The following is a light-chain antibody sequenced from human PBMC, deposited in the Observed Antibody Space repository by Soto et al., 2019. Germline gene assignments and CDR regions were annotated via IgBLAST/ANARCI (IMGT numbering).Light chain of an antibody. V-gene: IGLV2-14*01. J-gene: IGLJ1*01. Sequence: ALAQPASVSGSPGQSITISCTGTSSDVGGYNYVSWYQQHPGKAPKLMIYDVRNRPSGVSNRFSGSKSVNTASLTISGLQAEDEADYYCSSYTTISTYVFGTGTKVTVL. CDR2: DVR. CDR1: SSDVGGYNY. CDR3: SSYTTISTYV.